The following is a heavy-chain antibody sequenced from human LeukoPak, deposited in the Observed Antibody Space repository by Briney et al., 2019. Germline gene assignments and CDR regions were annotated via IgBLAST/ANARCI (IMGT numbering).Heavy chain of an antibody. Sequence: GGSLRFSCAASGFTVSTNYMSWVRQAPGKGLEWASIINAGGTTYYPDSVKGRFTISRDNSKNTLYLQMNNLRTEDTAVYYCARDLFGGTYLGVFDYWGQGTLVTVSS. CDR2: INAGGTT. V-gene: IGHV3-66*02. CDR1: GFTVSTNY. CDR3: ARDLFGGTYLGVFDY. J-gene: IGHJ4*02. D-gene: IGHD1-26*01.